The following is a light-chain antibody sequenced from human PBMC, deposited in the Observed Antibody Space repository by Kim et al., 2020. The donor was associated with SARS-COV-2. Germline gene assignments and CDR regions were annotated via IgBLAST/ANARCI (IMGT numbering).Light chain of an antibody. CDR3: HVWDSNTAV. CDR1: SIGAKS. CDR2: RDR. Sequence: SYELTQPLSESVALGQTARITCGGSSIGAKSVHWYQQKPGQAPVLVIYRDRNRPSGIPERFSGSNSGNTATLTISRAQAGDEADYYCHVWDSNTAVCGGG. J-gene: IGLJ3*02. V-gene: IGLV3-9*01.